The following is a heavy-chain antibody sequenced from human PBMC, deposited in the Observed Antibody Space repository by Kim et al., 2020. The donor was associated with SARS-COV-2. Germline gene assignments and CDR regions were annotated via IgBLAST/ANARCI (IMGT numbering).Heavy chain of an antibody. J-gene: IGHJ4*02. Sequence: SETLSLTCTVSGGSISSYYWSWIRQPPGKGLEWIGYIYYSGSTNYNPSLKSRVTISVDTSKNQFSLKLSSVTAADTAVYYCARAIAVAANFDYWGQGTLV. CDR2: IYYSGST. CDR3: ARAIAVAANFDY. V-gene: IGHV4-59*13. CDR1: GGSISSYY. D-gene: IGHD6-19*01.